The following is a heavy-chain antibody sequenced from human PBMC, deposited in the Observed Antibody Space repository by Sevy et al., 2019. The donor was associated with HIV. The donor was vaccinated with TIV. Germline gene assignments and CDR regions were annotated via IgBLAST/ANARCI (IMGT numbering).Heavy chain of an antibody. J-gene: IGHJ4*02. CDR1: GYTFTSYG. CDR3: ARDHLQTAMVPYYFDY. V-gene: IGHV1-18*04. CDR2: ISAYNGNT. Sequence: ASVKVSCKASGYTFTSYGISWVRQAPGQGLEWMGWISAYNGNTNYAQKLQGRVTMTTDTSTRTAYMELRSLRSDDTAVYYCARDHLQTAMVPYYFDYWGQGTLVTVSS. D-gene: IGHD5-18*01.